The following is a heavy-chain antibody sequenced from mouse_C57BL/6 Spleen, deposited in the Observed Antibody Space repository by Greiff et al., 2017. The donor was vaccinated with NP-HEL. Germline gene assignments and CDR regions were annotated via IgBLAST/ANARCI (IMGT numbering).Heavy chain of an antibody. Sequence: QVQLKQSGPELVKPGASVKISCKASGYAFSSSWMNWVKQRPGKGLEWIGRIYPGDGDTNYNGKFKGKATLTADKSSSTAYIQLSSLTSEDSAVYFCARSGVPYFDYWGQGTTLTVSS. CDR1: GYAFSSSW. V-gene: IGHV1-82*01. CDR2: IYPGDGDT. D-gene: IGHD2-14*01. J-gene: IGHJ2*01. CDR3: ARSGVPYFDY.